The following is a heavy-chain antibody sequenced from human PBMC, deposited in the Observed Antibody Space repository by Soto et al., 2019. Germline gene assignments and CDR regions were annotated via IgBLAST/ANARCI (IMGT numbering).Heavy chain of an antibody. Sequence: QVHLVQSGAEVKKPGASVKVSCKGSGYTFTSYGITWVRQAPGQGLEWMGWISAHNGDTDYAQKLQGRVTVTRDTSTSTAYMELRSLRSDDTAVYYCARGRYGDYWGQGALVTVSS. V-gene: IGHV1-18*01. CDR1: GYTFTSYG. CDR3: ARGRYGDY. CDR2: ISAHNGDT. D-gene: IGHD1-1*01. J-gene: IGHJ4*02.